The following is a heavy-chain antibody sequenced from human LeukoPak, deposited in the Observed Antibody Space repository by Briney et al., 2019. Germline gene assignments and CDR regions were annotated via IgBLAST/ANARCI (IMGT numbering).Heavy chain of an antibody. J-gene: IGHJ4*02. D-gene: IGHD5-24*01. Sequence: PGRSLRLSCAASGFTFSSYGMHWVRQAPGKGLEWVANIKEDGTETYYVDSVKGRFTISRDNAKNSLYLQMNSQRVEDTAVYYCAKEGRSLQTYWGQGTLVTVSS. CDR1: GFTFSSYG. CDR2: IKEDGTET. V-gene: IGHV3-7*03. CDR3: AKEGRSLQTY.